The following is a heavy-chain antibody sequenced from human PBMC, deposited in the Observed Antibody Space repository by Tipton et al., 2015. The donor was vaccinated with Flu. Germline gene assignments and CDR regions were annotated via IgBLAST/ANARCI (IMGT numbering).Heavy chain of an antibody. J-gene: IGHJ4*02. Sequence: SLRLSCAASGFTFSSYAMHWVRQAPGKGLEYVSAISSNGGSTYYANSVKGRFTISRDNSKNTLYLQMGSLRAEDMAVYYCARVWGYYDYWGQGTLVTVSS. CDR2: ISSNGGST. V-gene: IGHV3-64*01. CDR1: GFTFSSYA. D-gene: IGHD3-16*01. CDR3: ARVWGYYDY.